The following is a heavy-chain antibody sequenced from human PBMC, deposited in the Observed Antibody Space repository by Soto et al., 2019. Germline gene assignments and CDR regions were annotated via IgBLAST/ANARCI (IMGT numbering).Heavy chain of an antibody. V-gene: IGHV3-30-3*01. J-gene: IGHJ4*02. CDR3: ARDQYYDSSGHDY. CDR1: GFTFSSYA. CDR2: ISYDGSNK. Sequence: QVQLVESGGGVVQPGRSLRLSCAASGFTFSSYAMHWVRQAPGKGLEWVAVISYDGSNKYYADSVKGRFTISRDNSKNTLYLQMNSLRAEDTAVYYCARDQYYDSSGHDYWGQGTLVTVSS. D-gene: IGHD3-22*01.